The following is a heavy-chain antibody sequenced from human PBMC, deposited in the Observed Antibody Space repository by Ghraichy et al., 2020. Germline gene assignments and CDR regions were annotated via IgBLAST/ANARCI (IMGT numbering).Heavy chain of an antibody. Sequence: LTCAASGFTFSSHAMSWVRQAPGKGLEWVAAIIGSGASTYYADSVKGRFTISRDNSKNTLYLQMNSLRAEDTAVYYCAKESCRGGGCYYAYFDYWGQGTLVTVSS. J-gene: IGHJ4*02. CDR3: AKESCRGGGCYYAYFDY. CDR2: IIGSGAST. CDR1: GFTFSSHA. D-gene: IGHD2-15*01. V-gene: IGHV3-23*01.